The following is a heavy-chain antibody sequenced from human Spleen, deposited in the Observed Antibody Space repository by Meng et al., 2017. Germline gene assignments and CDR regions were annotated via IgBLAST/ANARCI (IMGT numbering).Heavy chain of an antibody. J-gene: IGHJ4*02. CDR1: GYTFPDYY. Sequence: QVQLVQSGAELKNPGASVKVSCKASGYTFPDYYLHWVRRAPGQGLEWMGRINPKSGDTHYAQKFQGRVTMTGDTSISTAYMELSGLRSDDTAMYYCARDEDISAAGKLFGDYWGQGTLVTVSS. D-gene: IGHD6-13*01. V-gene: IGHV1-2*06. CDR3: ARDEDISAAGKLFGDY. CDR2: INPKSGDT.